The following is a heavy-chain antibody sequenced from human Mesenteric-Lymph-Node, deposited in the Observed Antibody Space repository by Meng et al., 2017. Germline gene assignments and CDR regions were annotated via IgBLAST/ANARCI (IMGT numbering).Heavy chain of an antibody. V-gene: IGHV1-2*02. CDR2: INPNSGGT. J-gene: IGHJ4*02. CDR1: GYTFTSYG. Sequence: ASVKVSCKASGYTFTSYGISWVRQAPGQGLEWMGWINPNSGGTKYAQKFQGRVTMTRDTSISTAYMELSRLRSDDTAVYYCAREGAYGGYIRVWGQGTLVTVSS. CDR3: AREGAYGGYIRV. D-gene: IGHD5-12*01.